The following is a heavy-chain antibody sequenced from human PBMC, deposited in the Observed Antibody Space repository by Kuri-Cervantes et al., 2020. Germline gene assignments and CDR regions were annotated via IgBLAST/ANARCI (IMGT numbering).Heavy chain of an antibody. V-gene: IGHV1-69*13. CDR2: IIPIFGTA. J-gene: IGHJ6*02. Sequence: SVKVSCKASGGTFSSYAISWVRQAPGQGLEWMGGIIPIFGTANYAQKFQGRVTITADESTSTAYMELSSLRSDDTAVYYCARARIVGAPPYYYGMDVWGQGTTVTVSS. CDR3: ARARIVGAPPYYYGMDV. D-gene: IGHD1-26*01. CDR1: GGTFSSYA.